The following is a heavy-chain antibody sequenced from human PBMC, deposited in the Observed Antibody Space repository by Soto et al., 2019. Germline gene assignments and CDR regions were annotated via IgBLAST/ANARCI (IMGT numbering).Heavy chain of an antibody. V-gene: IGHV4-4*07. Sequence: SETLSLTCTVCGGSISSYYCSWIRQPAGKGLEWIGRIYTSGSTNYNPSLKSRVTMSVDTSKNQFSLKLSSVTAADTAVYYCERMSRTLSSRDGYYYYGMEVWGRVTTVTVCS. D-gene: IGHD2-2*01. CDR1: GGSISSYY. CDR2: IYTSGST. J-gene: IGHJ6*01. CDR3: ERMSRTLSSRDGYYYYGMEV.